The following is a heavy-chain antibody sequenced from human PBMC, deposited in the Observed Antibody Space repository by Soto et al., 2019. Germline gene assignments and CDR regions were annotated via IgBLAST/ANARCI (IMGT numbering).Heavy chain of an antibody. CDR2: IYHSGST. CDR1: GGSISSGDYY. V-gene: IGHV4-30-4*01. J-gene: IGHJ4*02. CDR3: ARGLSVTVTTPSYYFDY. Sequence: QVQLRESGPGLVKPSQTLSLTCTVSGGSISSGDYYWSWIRQPPGRDMEWIGYIYHSGSTHYNPSLKSRVTMSVDTVKKQFSLKLSSVTAADTAVYYCARGLSVTVTTPSYYFDYWGQGALVTVSS. D-gene: IGHD4-17*01.